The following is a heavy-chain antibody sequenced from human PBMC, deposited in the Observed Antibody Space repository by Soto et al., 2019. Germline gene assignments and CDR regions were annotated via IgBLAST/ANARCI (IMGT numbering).Heavy chain of an antibody. V-gene: IGHV3-30*03. CDR2: ISYDGSNK. CDR1: GFTFSSYG. CDR3: VGVPAAKYYYYGMDV. J-gene: IGHJ6*02. Sequence: QVQLVESGGGVVQPGRSLRLSCAASGFTFSSYGMHWVRQAPGKGLEWVAVISYDGSNKYYADSVKGRFTISRDNSKNQQYLEMNSLRAEDTAVYYCVGVPAAKYYYYGMDVWGQGTTVTVSS. D-gene: IGHD2-2*01.